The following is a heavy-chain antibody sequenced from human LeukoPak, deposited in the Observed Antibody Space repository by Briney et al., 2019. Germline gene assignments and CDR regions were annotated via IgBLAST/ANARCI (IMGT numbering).Heavy chain of an antibody. Sequence: GRSLRLSCAASGFTFISYGMHWVRQAPGKGLEWVAVIWYDGSNKFYADSVKGRFTISRDNPKNTLYLQMNSLRAEDTAVYYCARAVGGATIVDAFDIWGQGTMVTVSS. CDR1: GFTFISYG. J-gene: IGHJ3*02. V-gene: IGHV3-33*01. CDR3: ARAVGGATIVDAFDI. D-gene: IGHD1-26*01. CDR2: IWYDGSNK.